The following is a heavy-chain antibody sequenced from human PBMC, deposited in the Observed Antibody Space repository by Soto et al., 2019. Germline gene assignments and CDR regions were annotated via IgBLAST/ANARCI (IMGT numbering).Heavy chain of an antibody. Sequence: GGSLRLSCAASGFTFSSYGMHWVRQAPGKGLEWVAVIPYDGSNKYYADSVKGRFTISRDNSKNTLYLQMNSLRAEDTAVYYCAKPLYSSSVHDAFDIWGQGTMVTVSS. CDR2: IPYDGSNK. J-gene: IGHJ3*02. CDR1: GFTFSSYG. D-gene: IGHD6-6*01. CDR3: AKPLYSSSVHDAFDI. V-gene: IGHV3-30*18.